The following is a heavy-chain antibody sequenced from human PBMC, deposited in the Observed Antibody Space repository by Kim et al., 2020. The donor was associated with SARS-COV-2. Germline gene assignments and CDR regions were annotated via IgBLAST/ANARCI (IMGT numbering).Heavy chain of an antibody. Sequence: GGSLRLSCAASGFTFSNAWMSWVRQAPGKGLEWVGRIKSKTDGGTTDYAAPVKGRFTISRDDSKNTLYLQMNSLKTEDTAVYYCTTSLRGSGSYYDYWGQGTLVTVSS. CDR1: GFTFSNAW. J-gene: IGHJ4*02. CDR2: IKSKTDGGTT. CDR3: TTSLRGSGSYYDY. D-gene: IGHD3-10*01. V-gene: IGHV3-15*01.